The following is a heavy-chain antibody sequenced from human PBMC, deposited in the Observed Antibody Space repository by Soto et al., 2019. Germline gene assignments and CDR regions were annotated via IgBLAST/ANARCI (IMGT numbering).Heavy chain of an antibody. CDR2: IYPGDSDT. J-gene: IGHJ5*02. CDR1: GYSFTSYW. D-gene: IGHD3-3*01. Sequence: GESLKISCKGSGYSFTSYWIGWVRQMPGKGLEWMGIIYPGDSDTRYSPSFQGQVTISADKSISTAYLQWSSLKASDTAMYYCARRRVLRFLEWSDWFDPWGQGTMVTVSS. V-gene: IGHV5-51*01. CDR3: ARRRVLRFLEWSDWFDP.